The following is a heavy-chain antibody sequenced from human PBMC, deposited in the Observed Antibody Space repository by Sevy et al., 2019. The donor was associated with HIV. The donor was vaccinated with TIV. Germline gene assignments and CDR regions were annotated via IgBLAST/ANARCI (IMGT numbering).Heavy chain of an antibody. D-gene: IGHD3-10*01. CDR3: AKSPRGSGTYSGL. CDR2: MRHDGINK. V-gene: IGHV3-30*02. CDR1: GFSFSNYG. J-gene: IGHJ4*02. Sequence: GGSLRLSCAASGFSFSNYGLHWVRQAPGKGLEWVSFMRHDGINKFYADSVKGGFTISSGNSKNTLFLQMNSLRPEDTAVYFCAKSPRGSGTYSGLWGQGTLVTVSS.